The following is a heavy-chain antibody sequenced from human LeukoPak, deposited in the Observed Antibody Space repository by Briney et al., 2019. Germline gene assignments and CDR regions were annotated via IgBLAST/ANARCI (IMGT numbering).Heavy chain of an antibody. CDR3: ARTGYWGWYYY. V-gene: IGHV3-74*01. CDR2: ITNDGSST. CDR1: GLTFSSHW. Sequence: GGSLRLSCAASGLTFSSHWMHWVRQAPGKGLVWVSRITNDGSSTTYADSVKGRFTISRDNAKNTLYLQMNSLRAEDTAVYYCARTGYWGWYYYWGQGALVTVSS. D-gene: IGHD6-19*01. J-gene: IGHJ4*02.